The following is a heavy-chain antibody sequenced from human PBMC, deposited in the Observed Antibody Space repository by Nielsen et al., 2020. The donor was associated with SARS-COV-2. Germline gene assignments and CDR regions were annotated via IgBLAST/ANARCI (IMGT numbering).Heavy chain of an antibody. J-gene: IGHJ5*02. CDR3: ARGLLCRGGSSSCPRKDNWFDP. V-gene: IGHV4-30-4*01. Sequence: WIRQPPGKGLEWIGNIYNTGRIYYNPSLQSRVTISVDTSKNQFSLKLSSVTAADTAVYYCARGLLCRGGSSSCPRKDNWFDPWGQGTLVTVSS. CDR2: IYNTGRI. D-gene: IGHD6-13*01.